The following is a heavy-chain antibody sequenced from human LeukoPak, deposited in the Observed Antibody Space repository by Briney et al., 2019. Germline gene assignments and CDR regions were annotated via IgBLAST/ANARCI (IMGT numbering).Heavy chain of an antibody. CDR2: INPSGGNI. J-gene: IGHJ4*02. CDR3: ARDGWFYYDSSDYSGFDY. V-gene: IGHV1-46*01. Sequence: ASVKVSCKASGYTFTRYYMHWVRQAPGQGLEWMGIINPSGGNINYAQKFQGRVTMTMDTSTSTVYMELSSLRSEDTAVYYCARDGWFYYDSSDYSGFDYWGQGTLVTVSS. D-gene: IGHD3-22*01. CDR1: GYTFTRYY.